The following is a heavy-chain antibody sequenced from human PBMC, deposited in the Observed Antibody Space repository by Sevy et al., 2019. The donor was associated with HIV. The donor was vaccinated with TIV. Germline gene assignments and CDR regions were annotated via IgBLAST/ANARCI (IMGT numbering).Heavy chain of an antibody. V-gene: IGHV3-21*01. D-gene: IGHD1-26*01. J-gene: IGHJ5*02. CDR3: ARDLISGAYGGWFDP. CDR2: ITSSSSYI. CDR1: GFTFSSYS. Sequence: GGSLRLSCAASGFTFSSYSMNWVRQAPGKGLEWVSSITSSSSYIYYANSVKGRFTISRDNAKTSLYLQINSLRAEATAVYYCARDLISGAYGGWFDPWGQGTLVTVSS.